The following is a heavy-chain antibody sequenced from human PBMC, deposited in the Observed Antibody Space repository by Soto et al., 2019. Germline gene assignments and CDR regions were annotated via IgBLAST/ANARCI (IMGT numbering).Heavy chain of an antibody. CDR3: ARLNGYCISTNCHGYYGMDV. V-gene: IGHV4-39*01. D-gene: IGHD2-2*03. Sequence: QLQVQESGPGLVKPSETLSLTCTVSGGSVSSSSYSWGWIRQSPGKGLEWIGTIYSSENTYYNPSLMSRVTISVDTSKNEFSLRLGSVTAAYTAVYYCARLNGYCISTNCHGYYGMDVWGQGTTVTVSS. J-gene: IGHJ6*02. CDR1: GGSVSSSSYS. CDR2: IYSSENT.